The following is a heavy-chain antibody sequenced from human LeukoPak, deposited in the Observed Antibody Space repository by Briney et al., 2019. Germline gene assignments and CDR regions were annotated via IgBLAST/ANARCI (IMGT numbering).Heavy chain of an antibody. V-gene: IGHV4-4*02. Sequence: SGTLSLTCAVSGGSISSNNWWGWVRQPPGKGLEWIGEIYHSGSPNYNPSLKSRVTISVDKSRNHFSLNLSSVTAADTAVYYCARVNINNWHSCDYWGQGTLVTVSP. CDR2: IYHSGSP. J-gene: IGHJ4*02. D-gene: IGHD1-1*01. CDR3: ARVNINNWHSCDY. CDR1: GGSISSNNW.